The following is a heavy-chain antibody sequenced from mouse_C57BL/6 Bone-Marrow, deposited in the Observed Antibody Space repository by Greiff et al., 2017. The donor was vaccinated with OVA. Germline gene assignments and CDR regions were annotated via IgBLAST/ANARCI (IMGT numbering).Heavy chain of an antibody. V-gene: IGHV1-76*01. CDR2: IYPGSGNT. CDR3: ARYDYDEGWAMDY. J-gene: IGHJ4*01. Sequence: VQLKESGAELVRPGASVKLSCKASGYTFTDYYINWVKQRPGQGLEWIARIYPGSGNTYYNEKFKGKATLTAEKSSSTAYMQLSSLTSEDSAVYFCARYDYDEGWAMDYWGQGTSVTVSS. CDR1: GYTFTDYY. D-gene: IGHD2-4*01.